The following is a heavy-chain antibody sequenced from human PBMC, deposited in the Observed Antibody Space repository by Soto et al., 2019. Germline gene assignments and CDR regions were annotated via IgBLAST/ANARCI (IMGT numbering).Heavy chain of an antibody. D-gene: IGHD6-19*01. Sequence: PGESLKISCKGSGYSFTSYWIGWVRQMPGKGLEWMGRIDPSDSYTNYSPSFQGHVTISADKSISTAYLQWSSLKASDTAMYYCALVHGGTSYSPPSIAVAASDMDAWGQGTTVTVSS. CDR2: IDPSDSYT. V-gene: IGHV5-10-1*01. CDR3: ALVHGGTSYSPPSIAVAASDMDA. CDR1: GYSFTSYW. J-gene: IGHJ6*02.